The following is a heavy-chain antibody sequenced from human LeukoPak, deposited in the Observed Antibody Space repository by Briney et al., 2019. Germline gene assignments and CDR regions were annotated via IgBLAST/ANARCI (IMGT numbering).Heavy chain of an antibody. D-gene: IGHD1-26*01. J-gene: IGHJ4*02. V-gene: IGHV3-23*01. Sequence: GGTLRLSCAASGFTFSSYGMSWVRQAPGKGLEWVSAISGSGGSTYYADSVKGRFTISRDNSKNTLYLQMNSLRAEDTAVYYCAKAGSIRFDYWGQGTPVTVSS. CDR2: ISGSGGST. CDR1: GFTFSSYG. CDR3: AKAGSIRFDY.